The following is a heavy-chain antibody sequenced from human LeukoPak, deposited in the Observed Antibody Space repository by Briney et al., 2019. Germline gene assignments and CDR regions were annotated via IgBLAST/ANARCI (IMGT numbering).Heavy chain of an antibody. CDR1: GYTFTGYY. Sequence: ASVKVSCKASGYTFTGYYMHWVRQAPGQGLEWMGWINPNSGGTNYAQKFQGRVTMTRDTSISTAYMELSRLRSDDTAVYYCARNKFGVVILYSLFDPWGQGTLVTVSS. V-gene: IGHV1-2*02. J-gene: IGHJ5*02. D-gene: IGHD3-3*01. CDR3: ARNKFGVVILYSLFDP. CDR2: INPNSGGT.